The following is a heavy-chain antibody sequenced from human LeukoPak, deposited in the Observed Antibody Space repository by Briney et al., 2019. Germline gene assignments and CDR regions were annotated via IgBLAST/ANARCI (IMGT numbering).Heavy chain of an antibody. D-gene: IGHD5-18*01. J-gene: IGHJ3*02. CDR3: ARIERGSGYSYGPDAFDI. V-gene: IGHV2-70*01. Sequence: SGPALVKPTHTLTLTCTFSGFSLSTRGMCVSWIRQRPGKALEWLPPLDSDDDKYYSPSLKTRLTISKVTSKSQVVLTMTNMDPVDTATYYCARIERGSGYSYGPDAFDIWGQGTMVTVSS. CDR1: GFSLSTRGMC. CDR2: LDSDDDK.